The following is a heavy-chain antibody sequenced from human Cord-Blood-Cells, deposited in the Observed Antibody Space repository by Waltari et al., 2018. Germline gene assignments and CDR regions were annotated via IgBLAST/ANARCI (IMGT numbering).Heavy chain of an antibody. J-gene: IGHJ6*02. D-gene: IGHD2-15*01. V-gene: IGHV1-8*01. CDR2: MNPNSGNT. Sequence: QVQMVQAGAEVKKPGASVKVSCKASGYTFPSYDIHRARQATGQGLEWMGWMNPNSGNTGYAQKFQGRVTMTRNTSISTAYMELSSLRSEDTAVYYCARGLYCSCGSCLRDYYYYYYGMDVWGQGTTVTVSS. CDR3: ARGLYCSCGSCLRDYYYYYYGMDV. CDR1: GYTFPSYD.